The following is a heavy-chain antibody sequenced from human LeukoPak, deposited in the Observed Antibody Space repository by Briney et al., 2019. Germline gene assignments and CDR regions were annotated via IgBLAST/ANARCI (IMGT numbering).Heavy chain of an antibody. CDR3: ARGGAGNYYMDV. J-gene: IGHJ6*03. V-gene: IGHV1-46*01. CDR2: INPSGVST. Sequence: ASVKVSCKASGYTFTSHYMHWVRQAPGQGLEWMGLINPSGVSTTYAQKFQGRVTMTRDMSTSTVYMELSSLRSEDTAVYYCARGGAGNYYMDVWGKGTTVTISS. D-gene: IGHD3-10*01. CDR1: GYTFTSHY.